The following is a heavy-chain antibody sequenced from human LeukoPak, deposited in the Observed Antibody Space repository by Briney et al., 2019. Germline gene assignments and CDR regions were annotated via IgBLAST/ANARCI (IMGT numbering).Heavy chain of an antibody. D-gene: IGHD2-2*02. CDR3: AKSQPAAISWFDP. V-gene: IGHV3-23*01. CDR2: ISFSGGST. J-gene: IGHJ5*02. Sequence: GGSLRLSCAASGFTFSSYWMHWVRQAPGKGLEWVSAISFSGGSTYYADSVKGRFTISRDNSKNTLYLQMNSLRVEDTAVYYCAKSQPAAISWFDPWGQGTLVTVSS. CDR1: GFTFSSYW.